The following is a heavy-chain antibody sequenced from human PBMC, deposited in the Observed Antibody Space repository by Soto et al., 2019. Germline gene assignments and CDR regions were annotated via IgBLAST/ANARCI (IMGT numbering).Heavy chain of an antibody. CDR1: GFTFSSYA. CDR3: AKYGSGSPSYYFDY. D-gene: IGHD3-10*01. J-gene: IGHJ4*02. Sequence: EVQLLESGGGLVQPGGSLRLSCAASGFTFSSYAMSWVLQAPGKGLEWVSAMSGSGGSTYYEDSVKGRFTISRDNSKTTLYVQMNSLRAEDTAVYYCAKYGSGSPSYYFDYWGQGTLVTVSS. CDR2: MSGSGGST. V-gene: IGHV3-23*01.